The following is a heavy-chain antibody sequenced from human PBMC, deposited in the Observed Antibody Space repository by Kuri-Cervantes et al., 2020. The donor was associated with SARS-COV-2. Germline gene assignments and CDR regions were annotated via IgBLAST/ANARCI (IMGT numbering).Heavy chain of an antibody. CDR1: GGSFSGYY. J-gene: IGHJ6*02. V-gene: IGHV4-34*01. CDR2: INHSGST. D-gene: IGHD4-17*01. CDR3: AKEGIGLRRYTMDI. Sequence: SETLSLTCAVYGGSFSGYYWSWIRQPPGRGLEWIGEINHSGSTNYNPSLESRVTMSVDTSRNQFSLKLSSVTAADTALYYCAKEGIGLRRYTMDIWGHGTTVTVSS.